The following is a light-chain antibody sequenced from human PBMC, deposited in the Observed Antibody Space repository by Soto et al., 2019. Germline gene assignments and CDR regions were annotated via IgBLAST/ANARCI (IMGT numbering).Light chain of an antibody. CDR2: GNS. Sequence: QSVLTQPPSVSGAPGQRVTISCTGSSSNIGAGYDVHWYQQLPGTAPKLLIYGNSNRPSGVPDRVSGSKSGTSASLAISGLRSEDEADYYCAAWDDSLSGWVFGGGTQLTVL. CDR3: AAWDDSLSGWV. J-gene: IGLJ3*02. V-gene: IGLV1-40*01. CDR1: SSNIGAGYD.